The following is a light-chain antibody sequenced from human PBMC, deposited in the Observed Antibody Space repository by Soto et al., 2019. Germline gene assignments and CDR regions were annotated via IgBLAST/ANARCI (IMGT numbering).Light chain of an antibody. Sequence: SYELTQPTSVSVAPGKTARITCGGSNIGSKSVHWYQQKPGQAPVLVIYYDSDRPSGIPERFPGSNSGNTATLTISRVEAGDEDDYYCQVWDSSSDPRVFGGGTKLTVL. CDR3: QVWDSSSDPRV. V-gene: IGLV3-21*04. CDR1: NIGSKS. CDR2: YDS. J-gene: IGLJ2*01.